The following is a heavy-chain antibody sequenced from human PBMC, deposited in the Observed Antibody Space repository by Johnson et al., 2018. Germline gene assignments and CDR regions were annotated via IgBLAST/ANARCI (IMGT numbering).Heavy chain of an antibody. V-gene: IGHV3-23*04. CDR3: AKDPLGSLRDAFEI. J-gene: IGHJ3*02. D-gene: IGHD4-17*01. CDR2: ISASAGST. Sequence: VQLVESGGGLVQPGGSLRLSCKGSGFTFSSFAMSWVRQAPGQGLEWVSGISASAGSTYYADSVKGRFTISRDNSKGTLDLQMNSLRAEDTAVYYCAKDPLGSLRDAFEIWGQGTMVTVSS. CDR1: GFTFSSFA.